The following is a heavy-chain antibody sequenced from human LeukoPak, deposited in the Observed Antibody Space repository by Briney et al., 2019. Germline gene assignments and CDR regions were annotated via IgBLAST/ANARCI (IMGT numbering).Heavy chain of an antibody. CDR3: AREYCDGDGYSAPFDY. J-gene: IGHJ4*02. CDR2: IYPGDSDT. Sequence: GESLKISCKGSGYSFTSHWIGWVRQMPGKGLEWMGIIYPGDSDTRYSPSFQGQVTISADKSISTAYLQWSSLKASDTAMYYCAREYCDGDGYSAPFDYGGQGTLVTV. V-gene: IGHV5-51*01. D-gene: IGHD2-21*02. CDR1: GYSFTSHW.